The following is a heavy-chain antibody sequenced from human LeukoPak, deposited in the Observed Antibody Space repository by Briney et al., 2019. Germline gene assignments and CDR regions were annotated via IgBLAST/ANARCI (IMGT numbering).Heavy chain of an antibody. CDR1: GFTFSNYW. V-gene: IGHV3-74*01. D-gene: IGHD2-8*01. Sequence: PSGGSLRLSCVASGFTFSNYWMQWVRHVPGKGLVWVSRLNGDGTNIIHADSVKGRFTISRDNAENTLYLQMNSLRAEDTALYYCARSQSGVFDVWGQGTMVTVSS. J-gene: IGHJ3*01. CDR3: ARSQSGVFDV. CDR2: LNGDGTNI.